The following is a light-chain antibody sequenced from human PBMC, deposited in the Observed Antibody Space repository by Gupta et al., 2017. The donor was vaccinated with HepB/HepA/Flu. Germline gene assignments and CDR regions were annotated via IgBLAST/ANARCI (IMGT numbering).Light chain of an antibody. CDR2: KDN. J-gene: IGLJ1*01. CDR3: QVWGSTNAV. V-gene: IGLV3-1*01. Sequence: SYALAQPPSVPVAPGQTASSTCSGDTLEDKYVSWYQQRPGQSPVLIIYKDNKRPSGNPERFSGSNSEITASLTVGGTQDVDEDDYFCQVWGSTNAVFGPGTKVTV. CDR1: TLEDKY.